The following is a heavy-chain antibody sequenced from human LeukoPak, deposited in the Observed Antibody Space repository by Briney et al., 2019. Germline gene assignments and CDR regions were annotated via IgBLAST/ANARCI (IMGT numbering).Heavy chain of an antibody. V-gene: IGHV4-39*07. D-gene: IGHD4-17*01. Sequence: TSETLSLTCTVSGASITRSTYYWGWIRQPPGKGPEWIGCIYYSGSTYYNPSLKSRVTLSVDTSKKQFSLNLTSVTAADTAVYYCARGEDGTGDYRPTYFDSWGQGTLVTVSS. CDR3: ARGEDGTGDYRPTYFDS. CDR2: IYYSGST. CDR1: GASITRSTYY. J-gene: IGHJ4*02.